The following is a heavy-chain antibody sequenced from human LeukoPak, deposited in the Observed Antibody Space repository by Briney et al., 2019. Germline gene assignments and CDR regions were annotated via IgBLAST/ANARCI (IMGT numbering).Heavy chain of an antibody. J-gene: IGHJ4*02. D-gene: IGHD3-9*01. Sequence: GGSLRLSCAASGFTFSSYWMHWVRQSPGKGLEWVSAISGGGGSTYYADSVKGRFTISRDNSKNTLYLQMNSLRAEDTAVYYCAKFYDISTGYFDCWGQGTLVTVSS. CDR3: AKFYDISTGYFDC. CDR1: GFTFSSYW. CDR2: ISGGGGST. V-gene: IGHV3-23*01.